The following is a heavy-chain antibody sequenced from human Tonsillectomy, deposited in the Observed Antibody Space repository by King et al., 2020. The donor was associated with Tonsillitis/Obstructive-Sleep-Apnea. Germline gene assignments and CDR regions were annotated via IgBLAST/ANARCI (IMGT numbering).Heavy chain of an antibody. Sequence: VQLVESGGGVAQPGRSLRLSCAASGFSFSDYPMHWVRQAPGKGLEWVALMSDDVSNKYYADSVKGRFTISRDNSKNSLYLQMNSLRTEETAVYYCARGLLYDYLWGSYRPFSLWGQGTLVTVSS. D-gene: IGHD3-16*02. CDR3: ARGLLYDYLWGSYRPFSL. J-gene: IGHJ4*02. V-gene: IGHV3-30*04. CDR2: MSDDVSNK. CDR1: GFSFSDYP.